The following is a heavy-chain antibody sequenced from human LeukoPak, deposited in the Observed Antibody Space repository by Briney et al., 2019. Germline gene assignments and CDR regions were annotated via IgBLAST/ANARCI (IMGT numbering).Heavy chain of an antibody. CDR2: STTYNGDT. Sequence: ASVKVSCKASGDTFTNHGISWVRQAPGQGREWMRWSTTYNGDTNYAQHLQGRVTMTTDTSTSTAYMELRSLRSDDTAVYYCARRMNSGSYYPSYYFDSWGQGTLVTVSS. D-gene: IGHD3-10*01. J-gene: IGHJ4*02. V-gene: IGHV1-18*01. CDR1: GDTFTNHG. CDR3: ARRMNSGSYYPSYYFDS.